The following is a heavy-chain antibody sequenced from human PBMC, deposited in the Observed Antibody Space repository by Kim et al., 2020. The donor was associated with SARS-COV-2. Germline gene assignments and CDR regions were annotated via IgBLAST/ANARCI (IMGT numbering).Heavy chain of an antibody. D-gene: IGHD6-13*01. V-gene: IGHV3-30*04. CDR2: ISYDGSNK. CDR3: AGSMSYSSSWYPHYYYYYGMDV. CDR1: GFTFSSYA. Sequence: GGSLRLSCAASGFTFSSYAMHWVRQAPGKGLEWVAVISYDGSNKYYADSVKGRFTISRDNSKNTLYLQMNSLRAEDTAVYYCAGSMSYSSSWYPHYYYYYGMDVWGQGTTVTVSS. J-gene: IGHJ6*02.